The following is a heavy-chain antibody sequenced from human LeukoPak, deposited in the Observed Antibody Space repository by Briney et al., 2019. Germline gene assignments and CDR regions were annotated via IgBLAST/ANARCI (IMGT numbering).Heavy chain of an antibody. J-gene: IGHJ4*02. CDR3: AKATLAAITY. D-gene: IGHD2-2*02. CDR1: GFPFSTFG. Sequence: GRSLRLSCAASGFPFSTFGMHWVRQAPGKGLEWVAIIWNDGVNKYYADPVKGRFTISRDNSKNTLYLQMNSLRAEDTAVYYCAKATLAAITYWGQGTLVTVSS. CDR2: IWNDGVNK. V-gene: IGHV3-33*06.